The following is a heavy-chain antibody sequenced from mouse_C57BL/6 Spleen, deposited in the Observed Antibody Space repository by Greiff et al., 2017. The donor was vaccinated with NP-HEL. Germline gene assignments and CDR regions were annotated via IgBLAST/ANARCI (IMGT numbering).Heavy chain of an antibody. CDR2: ISSGSSTI. V-gene: IGHV5-17*01. D-gene: IGHD1-2*01. Sequence: EVKLMESGGGLVKPGGSLKLSCAASGFTFSDYGMHWVRQAPEKGLEWVAYISSGSSTIYYADTVKGRFTISRDNAKNTLFLQMTSLRSEDTAMYYCARLSTTAFDYWGQGTTLTVSS. CDR3: ARLSTTAFDY. CDR1: GFTFSDYG. J-gene: IGHJ2*01.